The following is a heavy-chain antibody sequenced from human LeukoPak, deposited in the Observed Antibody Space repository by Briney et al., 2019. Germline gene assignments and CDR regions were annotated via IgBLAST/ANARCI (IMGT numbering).Heavy chain of an antibody. CDR2: ISGNGGST. Sequence: PGGSLRLSCSASGFDFSDFAMHWVRQAPGKGLEYVSAISGNGGSTYHADSVKGRFTISRDNSKNTLYFQMSSLRPDDTAVYYCVKYLQYQEGPLWGQGIQVTVSS. V-gene: IGHV3-64D*06. CDR3: VKYLQYQEGPL. CDR1: GFDFSDFA. J-gene: IGHJ4*02. D-gene: IGHD2-2*01.